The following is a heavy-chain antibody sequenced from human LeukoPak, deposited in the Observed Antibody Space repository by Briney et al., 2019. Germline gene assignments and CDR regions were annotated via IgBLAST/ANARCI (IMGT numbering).Heavy chain of an antibody. D-gene: IGHD6-13*01. CDR2: IYYSGST. CDR3: ASPSWYGGDY. Sequence: SETLSLTCTVSGGSISSSSYYWGWIRQPPGKGLEWIGSIYYSGSTYYNPSLKSRVTISVDTSKNQFSLKLSSVPAADTAVYYCASPSWYGGDYWGQGTLVTVSS. V-gene: IGHV4-39*01. CDR1: GGSISSSSYY. J-gene: IGHJ4*02.